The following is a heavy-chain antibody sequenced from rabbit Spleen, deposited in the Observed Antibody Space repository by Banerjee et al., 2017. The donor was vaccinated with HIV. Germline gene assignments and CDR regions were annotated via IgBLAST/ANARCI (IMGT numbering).Heavy chain of an antibody. CDR2: IGAGSGTT. D-gene: IGHD1-1*01. CDR1: GFSFSGTYY. CDR3: VRGASTSGYYNL. Sequence: QEQLEESGGDLVKPEGSLTLTCTASGFSFSGTYYMCWVRQAPGKGLEWIACIGAGSGTTYYASWAKGRFTISKTSSTTVTLQMTSLTAADTATYFCVRGASTSGYYNLWGQGTLVTVS. V-gene: IGHV1S45*01. J-gene: IGHJ4*01.